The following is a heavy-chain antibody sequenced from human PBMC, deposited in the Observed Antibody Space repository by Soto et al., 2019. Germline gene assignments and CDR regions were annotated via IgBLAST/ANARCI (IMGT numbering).Heavy chain of an antibody. Sequence: QVQLVQSGAEVKKPGASVKVSCKASGYTFTNYGIIWVRQAPEQGLEWVGWIGAYNANTNYAQKVQGRVTMTTDTSTSTAYMELRSLGSDDTAVYYCARAGIYCSGGSCFWEGYFDSWGQGALVTVSS. CDR1: GYTFTNYG. CDR3: ARAGIYCSGGSCFWEGYFDS. D-gene: IGHD2-15*01. J-gene: IGHJ4*02. CDR2: IGAYNANT. V-gene: IGHV1-18*01.